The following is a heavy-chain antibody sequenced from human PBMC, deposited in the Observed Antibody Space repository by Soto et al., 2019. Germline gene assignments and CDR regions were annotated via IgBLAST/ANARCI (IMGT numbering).Heavy chain of an antibody. D-gene: IGHD3-16*01. CDR2: VYWDDDK. V-gene: IGHV2-5*02. J-gene: IGHJ4*02. CDR3: PHCMGGVASI. CDR1: GFSLNTRDVG. Sequence: QITLNESGPALVKPTQTLTLTCTFSGFSLNTRDVGVGWIRQPPGKALEWLGVVYWDDDKTYSPSLKSRLTITKDTPKHQVVLRMTKMDPVDTATYYCPHCMGGVASIWGQGTLVTVSS.